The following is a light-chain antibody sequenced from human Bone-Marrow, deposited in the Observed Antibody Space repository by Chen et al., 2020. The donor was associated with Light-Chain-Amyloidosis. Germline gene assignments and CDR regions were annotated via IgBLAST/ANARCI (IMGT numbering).Light chain of an antibody. CDR2: GAS. V-gene: IGKV1-39*01. Sequence: DIQMTQSPSSLSASVGDTVTISCRAGQDIVKFLHWYHQKPGKAPTLLISGASSLQSGAPSRFSGSGSGTDFTLTISSLQPEDSATYYCQQTYASPPFSFGQGTTLEI. J-gene: IGKJ2*03. CDR1: QDIVKF. CDR3: QQTYASPPFS.